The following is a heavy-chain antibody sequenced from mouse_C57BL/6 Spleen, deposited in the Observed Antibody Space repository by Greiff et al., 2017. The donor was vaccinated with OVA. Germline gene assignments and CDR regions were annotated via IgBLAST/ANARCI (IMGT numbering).Heavy chain of an antibody. Sequence: DVKLVESEGGLVQPGSSMKLSCTASGFTFSDYYMAWVRQVPEKGLEWVANINYDGSSTYYLDSLKSRFIISRDNAKNILYLQMSSLKSEDTATYYCARGDYDAGDFDYWGQGTTLTVSS. CDR1: GFTFSDYY. CDR2: INYDGSST. CDR3: ARGDYDAGDFDY. J-gene: IGHJ2*01. D-gene: IGHD2-4*01. V-gene: IGHV5-16*01.